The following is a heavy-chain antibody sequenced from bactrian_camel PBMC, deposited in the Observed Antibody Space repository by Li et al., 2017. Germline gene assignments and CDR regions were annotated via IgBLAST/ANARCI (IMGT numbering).Heavy chain of an antibody. J-gene: IGHJ6*01. V-gene: IGHV3S55*01. CDR1: GFILDDSD. CDR2: ISTEGPT. Sequence: HVLLVESGGGSVQAGGSLRLSCRASGFILDDSDMTWYRQAPGNECELAAVISTEGPTYYADSVKGRFTISDDNAKKTSYLQMHSLKPEDTAMYYCAVDWTLCGLTTPFGGYWGQGTQVTVS. D-gene: IGHD5*01. CDR3: AVDWTLCGLTTPFGGY.